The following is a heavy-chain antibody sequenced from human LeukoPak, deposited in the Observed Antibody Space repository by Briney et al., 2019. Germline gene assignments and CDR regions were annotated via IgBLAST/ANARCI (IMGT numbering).Heavy chain of an antibody. CDR1: GYTLTELS. CDR2: FDPEDGET. Sequence: ASVKVSCKVSGYTLTELSMHWVRQAPGKGLEWMGGFDPEDGETIYAQKFQGRVTMTEDTTTDTAYMELSSLRSEDTAVYYCATRGYDSRGYTLFDYWGQGTLVTVSS. J-gene: IGHJ4*02. CDR3: ATRGYDSRGYTLFDY. V-gene: IGHV1-24*01. D-gene: IGHD3-22*01.